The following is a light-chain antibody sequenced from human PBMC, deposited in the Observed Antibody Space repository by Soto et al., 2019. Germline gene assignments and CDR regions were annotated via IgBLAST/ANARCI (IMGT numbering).Light chain of an antibody. CDR1: QSLAYSDGKTY. V-gene: IGKV2-24*01. CDR2: QIS. Sequence: DVVLTQTPLSSPVTLGQPASISCRSSQSLAYSDGKTYLSWLQQRPGQPPRLLIYQISKRLSGVPDRFSGNGAGTEFTLKISRVEAEDVGFYYCMQHTHIPPPFGQGTKLEIK. CDR3: MQHTHIPPP. J-gene: IGKJ2*01.